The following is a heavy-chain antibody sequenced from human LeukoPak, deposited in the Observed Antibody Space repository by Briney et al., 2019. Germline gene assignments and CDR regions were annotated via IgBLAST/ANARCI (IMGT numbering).Heavy chain of an antibody. D-gene: IGHD3-3*02. V-gene: IGHV4-28*01. CDR1: GYSISSNHW. CDR3: ARIGPILGAAWVDY. J-gene: IGHJ4*02. CDR2: IFHAGST. Sequence: PSDTLSLTCAVSGYSISSNHWWGWIRQPPGKGLEWIGYIFHAGSTYYNPSLKSRVTMSVDTSKNQFSLRLSSVTAVDTAVYYCARIGPILGAAWVDYWGQGTLVSVSS.